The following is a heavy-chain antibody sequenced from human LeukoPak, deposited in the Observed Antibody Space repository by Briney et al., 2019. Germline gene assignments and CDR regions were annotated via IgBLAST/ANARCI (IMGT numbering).Heavy chain of an antibody. J-gene: IGHJ4*02. Sequence: SETLSLTCTVSGGSISSYYWSWIRQPPGKGLEWIGYIYYSGSTNYNPPLKSRVTISVDTSKNQFSLNLSSVTAADTAVYYCARASLLWFGELTSWGQGTLVTVSS. V-gene: IGHV4-59*01. CDR3: ARASLLWFGELTS. CDR2: IYYSGST. D-gene: IGHD3-10*01. CDR1: GGSISSYY.